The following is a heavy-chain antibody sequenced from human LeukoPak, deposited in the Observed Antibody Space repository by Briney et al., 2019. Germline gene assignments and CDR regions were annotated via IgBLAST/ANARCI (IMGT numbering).Heavy chain of an antibody. CDR1: GLTFSSYS. D-gene: IGHD1-1*01. V-gene: IGHV3-21*01. Sequence: GGSLRLSCAASGLTFSSYSMNWVRQAPGKGLEWVSSISSSSSYIYYADSVKGRFTISRDNAKNSLYLQMNSLRAEDTAVYYCASGGTTGTTWVFFEYYYGMDVWGQGTTVTVSS. CDR2: ISSSSSYI. CDR3: ASGGTTGTTWVFFEYYYGMDV. J-gene: IGHJ6*02.